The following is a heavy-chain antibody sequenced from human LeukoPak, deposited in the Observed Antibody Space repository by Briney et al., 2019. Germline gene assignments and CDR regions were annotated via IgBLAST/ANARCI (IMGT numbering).Heavy chain of an antibody. CDR3: ARIPNSANFPNWFDP. CDR2: ISSSGSTI. V-gene: IGHV3-48*03. J-gene: IGHJ5*02. CDR1: GFTFSSYE. D-gene: IGHD4/OR15-4a*01. Sequence: GGSLRLSCAASGFTFSSYEMNWVRQAPGKGLEWVSYISSSGSTIYYADSVKGRFTISRDNAKYSLYLQMNSLRAEDTAVYYCARIPNSANFPNWFDPWGQGILVTVSS.